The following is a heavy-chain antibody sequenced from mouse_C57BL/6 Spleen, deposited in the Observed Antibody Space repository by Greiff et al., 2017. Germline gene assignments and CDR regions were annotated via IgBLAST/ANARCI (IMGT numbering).Heavy chain of an antibody. V-gene: IGHV7-3*01. J-gene: IGHJ4*01. CDR1: GFTFTDYY. D-gene: IGHD2-4*01. CDR2: IRNKANGYTT. CDR3: ARSDNDAFYYAMDY. Sequence: EVQGVESGGGLVQPGGSLSLSCAASGFTFTDYYMSWVRQPPGQALEWLGFIRNKANGYTTEYSASVKGRFTISRDNSQSILYLHMNALSAVDSATDYCARSDNDAFYYAMDYWGQGTSVTVSS.